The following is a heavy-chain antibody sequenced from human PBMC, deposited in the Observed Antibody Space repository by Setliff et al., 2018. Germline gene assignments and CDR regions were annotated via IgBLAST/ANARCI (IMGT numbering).Heavy chain of an antibody. D-gene: IGHD3-3*01. J-gene: IGHJ4*02. CDR2: IRSKGYGETT. Sequence: GGSLRLSCTASGFTFGDYAMSWVRQAPGKGLEWVGFIRSKGYGETTEFAASVKGRFTISRDDSKSIAYLHMSSLKTEDTAVYYCTRDRGPYDFWGAYFVYWGQGSLVTVSS. V-gene: IGHV3-49*04. CDR3: TRDRGPYDFWGAYFVY. CDR1: GFTFGDYA.